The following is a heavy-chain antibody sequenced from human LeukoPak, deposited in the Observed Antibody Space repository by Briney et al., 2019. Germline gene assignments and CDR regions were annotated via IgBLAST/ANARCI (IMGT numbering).Heavy chain of an antibody. D-gene: IGHD6-19*01. J-gene: IGHJ5*02. Sequence: PSETLSLTCAVYGGSFSGYYWSWIRQPPGKGLEWIGEINHSGSTYYNPSLKSRVTISVDTSKNQFSLKLSSVTAADTAVYYCARHAVPNSSENWFDPWGQGTLVTVSS. CDR3: ARHAVPNSSENWFDP. CDR1: GGSFSGYY. CDR2: INHSGST. V-gene: IGHV4-34*01.